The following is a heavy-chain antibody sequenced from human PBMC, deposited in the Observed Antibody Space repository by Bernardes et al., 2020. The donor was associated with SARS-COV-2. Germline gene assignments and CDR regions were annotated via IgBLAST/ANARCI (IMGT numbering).Heavy chain of an antibody. D-gene: IGHD6-6*01. Sequence: GGSLRLSCAASGFTFSSYAMHWVRQAPGKGLEWVAVISYDGSNKYYADSVKGRFTISRDNSKNTLYLQMNSLRAEDTAVYYCARKGGGVIAARHIYYYYMDVWGKGTTVTVSS. J-gene: IGHJ6*03. CDR3: ARKGGGVIAARHIYYYYMDV. V-gene: IGHV3-30*01. CDR1: GFTFSSYA. CDR2: ISYDGSNK.